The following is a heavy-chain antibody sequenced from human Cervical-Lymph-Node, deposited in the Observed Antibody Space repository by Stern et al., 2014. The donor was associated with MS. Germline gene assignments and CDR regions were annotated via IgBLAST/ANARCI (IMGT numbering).Heavy chain of an antibody. V-gene: IGHV1-2*06. CDR3: ARQTASYDSSHLDY. J-gene: IGHJ4*02. Sequence: VQLVESGADVKKPGASVNVSCKTSGYTFIDHYVHWVRQAPGQGLEWMGRINPDSGVTSYAQRFRGRVTMTRDTSISTAYMELSSLRSDDTAVYYCARQTASYDSSHLDYWGQGTLVTVSS. CDR1: GYTFIDHY. D-gene: IGHD3-22*01. CDR2: INPDSGVT.